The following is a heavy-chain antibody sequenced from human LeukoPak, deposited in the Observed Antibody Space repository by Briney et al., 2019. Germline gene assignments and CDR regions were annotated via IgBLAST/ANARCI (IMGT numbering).Heavy chain of an antibody. J-gene: IGHJ4*02. V-gene: IGHV4-34*01. Sequence: SETLSLTCAVYGESFSGYYWSWIRQPPGRGLEWIGEVNHGGTTSYNPSLKSRVIISADTSKNQFSLKLNSVTAADTGVYYCARVVCGDSSKDFDYWGQGTLVTVSS. CDR3: ARVVCGDSSKDFDY. CDR2: VNHGGTT. CDR1: GESFSGYY. D-gene: IGHD4-17*01.